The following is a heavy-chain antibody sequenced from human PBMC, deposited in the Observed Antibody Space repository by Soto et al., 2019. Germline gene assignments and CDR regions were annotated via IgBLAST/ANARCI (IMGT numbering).Heavy chain of an antibody. CDR2: ISSSGSTI. CDR3: AYGGSCDY. CDR1: GFSFNTYE. D-gene: IGHD1-26*01. Sequence: EVQLVESGGGLVQPGGSLRLSCAASGFSFNTYEMNWVRQAPGKGLEWVSYISSSGSTIYYADSVMGRFTVSRDNGKNSLYLQMNSLRAEDTAVYYCAYGGSCDYWGQGTQVTVSS. J-gene: IGHJ4*02. V-gene: IGHV3-48*03.